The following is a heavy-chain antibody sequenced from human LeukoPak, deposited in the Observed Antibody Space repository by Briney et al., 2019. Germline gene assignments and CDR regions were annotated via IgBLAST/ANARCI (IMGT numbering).Heavy chain of an antibody. CDR2: INPNSGGT. V-gene: IGHV1-2*02. Sequence: ASVKDSLLSSVYMFTQYYMHGVRQPPGQGLEWMGWINPNSGGTNYAQKFQGRVTMTRDTSISTAYMELSTPRSDDTAVYYCARDGQGRYCSGINGYPLRYWGQGTLVTVSS. CDR1: VYMFTQYY. CDR3: ARDGQGRYCSGINGYPLRY. J-gene: IGHJ4*02. D-gene: IGHD2-15*01.